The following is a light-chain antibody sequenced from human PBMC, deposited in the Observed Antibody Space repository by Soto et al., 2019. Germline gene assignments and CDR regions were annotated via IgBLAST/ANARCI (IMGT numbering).Light chain of an antibody. J-gene: IGKJ1*01. Sequence: EIVLTQSPATLSLSPGESATLSCRASQSVSSYLAWYQQKPGQAPRLLIYDASNRATGVPDRFSGSGSGTDFTLTISRLEPEDFAVYYCQQYTAWPLAFGQGTKVDIK. CDR3: QQYTAWPLA. CDR2: DAS. CDR1: QSVSSY. V-gene: IGKV3-11*01.